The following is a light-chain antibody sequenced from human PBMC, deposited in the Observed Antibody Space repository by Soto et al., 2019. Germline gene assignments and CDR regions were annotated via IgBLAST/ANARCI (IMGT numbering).Light chain of an antibody. CDR1: QSVSSN. CDR3: QQYNNWPFT. V-gene: IGKV3-15*01. J-gene: IGKJ3*01. CDR2: GAS. Sequence: EIVMTQSPATLSVSPGERATLSCRASQSVSSNLAWYQQKPGQAPRLLIYGASTRATGIPARFSGSGSGPDFTLTISSLQSEYFAVYYCQQYNNWPFTFGPGTKVDIK.